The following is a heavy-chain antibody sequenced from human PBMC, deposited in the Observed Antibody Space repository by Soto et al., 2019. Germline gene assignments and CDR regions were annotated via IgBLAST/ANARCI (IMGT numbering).Heavy chain of an antibody. CDR3: AKVSSSWYDGFFDL. J-gene: IGHJ4*02. CDR1: GFTFSSYA. CDR2: LTDXGISI. D-gene: IGHD6-13*01. Sequence: GSXRPSCTASGFTFSSYAITWVRQAPGKGLEWVSGLTDXGISIXYADSVTGRLXXSRDNYKXXLYPTIQTLRAEHPAVHHCAKVSSSWYDGFFDLCGQGTLVTVSS. V-gene: IGHV3-23*01.